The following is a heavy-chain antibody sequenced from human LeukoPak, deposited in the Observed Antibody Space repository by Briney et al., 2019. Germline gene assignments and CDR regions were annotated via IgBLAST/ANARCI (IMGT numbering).Heavy chain of an antibody. Sequence: VASVKVSCKASGYTFTGYYMHWVRQAPGQGLEWMGWINPNSGGTDYAQKFQGRVTMTRDTSISTAYMELSRLRSDDTAVYYCARDWAPRGYCSSTSCSTVFDPWGQGTLVTVSS. D-gene: IGHD2-2*01. CDR1: GYTFTGYY. CDR2: INPNSGGT. V-gene: IGHV1-2*02. CDR3: ARDWAPRGYCSSTSCSTVFDP. J-gene: IGHJ5*02.